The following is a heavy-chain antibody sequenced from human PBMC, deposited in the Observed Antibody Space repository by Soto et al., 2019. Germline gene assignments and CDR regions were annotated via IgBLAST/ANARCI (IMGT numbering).Heavy chain of an antibody. D-gene: IGHD6-19*01. J-gene: IGHJ4*02. CDR2: IYYSEI. V-gene: IGHV4-61*01. Sequence: QVQLQESGPGLVKPSETLSLTCTVSGGSVSSGSYYWSWIRQPPGKGLEWIGYIYYSEINSNPSLKGRVTISVDTSKNQFSLRLSSVTAADTAVYYCARAVPGAVFDYWGQGTLVSVSS. CDR1: GGSVSSGSYY. CDR3: ARAVPGAVFDY.